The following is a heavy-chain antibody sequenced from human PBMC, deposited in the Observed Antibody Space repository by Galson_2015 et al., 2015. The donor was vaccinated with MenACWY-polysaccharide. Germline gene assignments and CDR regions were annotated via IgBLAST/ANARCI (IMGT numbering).Heavy chain of an antibody. V-gene: IGHV3-74*01. Sequence: SLRLSCAASGFSFSTYWMHWVRHAPGKGLVWVSRINADGSATGYADFVRGRFTISRDSAKNTLYLEMNSLRAEDTAVYYCWVYCSSTSCYSAIPSGGQGTLVTVSS. CDR3: WVYCSSTSCYSAIPS. D-gene: IGHD2-2*01. CDR1: GFSFSTYW. J-gene: IGHJ4*02. CDR2: INADGSAT.